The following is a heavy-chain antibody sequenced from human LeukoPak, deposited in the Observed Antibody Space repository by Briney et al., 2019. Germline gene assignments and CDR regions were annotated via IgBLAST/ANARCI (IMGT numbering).Heavy chain of an antibody. V-gene: IGHV4-34*01. D-gene: IGHD6-13*01. CDR3: ARWARYSSSWYAVYYFDY. CDR1: GGSFSGYY. J-gene: IGHJ4*02. Sequence: SETLSLTCAVYGGSFSGYYWSWIRQPPGKGLEWIGEINHSGSTNYNPSLESRVTISVDTSKNQFSLKLSSVTAADTAVYYCARWARYSSSWYAVYYFDYWGQGTLVTVSS. CDR2: INHSGST.